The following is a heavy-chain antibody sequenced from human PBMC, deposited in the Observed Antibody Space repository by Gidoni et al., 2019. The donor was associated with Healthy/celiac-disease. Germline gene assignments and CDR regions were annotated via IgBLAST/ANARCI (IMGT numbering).Heavy chain of an antibody. CDR1: GGSFSGYY. D-gene: IGHD3-10*01. Sequence: QVQLQQWGAGLLKPSETLSLTCAVYGGSFSGYYWSWIRQPPGKGLEWIGEINHSVRPNYNPSLKSRVTISVDTSKNQFSLKLSSVTAADTAVYYCARGVEVLSYYYGMDVWGQGTTVTVSS. V-gene: IGHV4-34*01. CDR2: INHSVRP. CDR3: ARGVEVLSYYYGMDV. J-gene: IGHJ6*02.